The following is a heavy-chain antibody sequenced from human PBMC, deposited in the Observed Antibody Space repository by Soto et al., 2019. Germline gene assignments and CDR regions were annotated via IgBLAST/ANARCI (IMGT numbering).Heavy chain of an antibody. CDR3: ARLHGDCINSSSYGHYAMDV. CDR2: MYYSGNT. V-gene: IGHV4-39*01. J-gene: IGHJ6*02. Sequence: SETLCLTCTVSGGSINNSNYSWGLIRQPPGKGLEWIGTMYYSGNTYYNPSLKSRVTISVDTSKNQFSLKLSSVTAADTALYSCARLHGDCINSSSYGHYAMDVWGHGTTLTVSS. D-gene: IGHD2-2*01. CDR1: GGSINNSNYS.